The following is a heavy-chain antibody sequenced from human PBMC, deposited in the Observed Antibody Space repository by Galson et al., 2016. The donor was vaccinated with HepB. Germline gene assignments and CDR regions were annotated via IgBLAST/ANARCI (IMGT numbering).Heavy chain of an antibody. V-gene: IGHV1-69*04. CDR1: GSTFNSYA. D-gene: IGHD3-3*01. CDR3: ARGEWGLEAPVY. CDR2: IIPIVSVT. J-gene: IGHJ4*02. Sequence: SVKVSCKASGSTFNSYAVTWVRQAPGQGLEWMGRIIPIVSVTNYARKFQVRLTITADKSTDTAYMELSSLRPDDTAVYYCARGEWGLEAPVYWGQGTLVTVSS.